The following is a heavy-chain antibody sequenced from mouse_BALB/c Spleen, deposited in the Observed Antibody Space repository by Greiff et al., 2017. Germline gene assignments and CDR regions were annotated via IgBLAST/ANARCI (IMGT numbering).Heavy chain of an antibody. CDR1: GYSFTSYY. Sequence: VQLQQSGPELMKPGASVKISCKASGYSFTSYYMHWVKQSHGKSLEWIGYIDPFNGGTSYNQKFKGKATLTVDKSSSTAYMHLSSLTSEDSAVYCGTKYGNYVAWFAYWGQGTLVTVSA. CDR3: TKYGNYVAWFAY. D-gene: IGHD2-10*02. CDR2: IDPFNGGT. V-gene: IGHV1S135*01. J-gene: IGHJ3*01.